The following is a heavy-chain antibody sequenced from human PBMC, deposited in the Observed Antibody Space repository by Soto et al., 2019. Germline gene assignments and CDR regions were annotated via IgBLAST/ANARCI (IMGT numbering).Heavy chain of an antibody. CDR2: ISYSGST. Sequence: QLQVQESGPGLVKPSETLSLTCTVSGGSIITFSYYWGWIRQPPGKGLEWIGSISYSGSTFYNPSLKSRVTISVDASKNQFSLKRSSVTAADTAVFYCARHYPGAFDVWGQGTVVTVSS. V-gene: IGHV4-39*01. J-gene: IGHJ3*01. CDR1: GGSIITFSYY. CDR3: ARHYPGAFDV.